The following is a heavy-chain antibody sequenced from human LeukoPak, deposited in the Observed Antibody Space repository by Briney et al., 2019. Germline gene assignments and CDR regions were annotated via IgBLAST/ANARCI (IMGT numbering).Heavy chain of an antibody. V-gene: IGHV3-11*04. CDR3: ARDGDIGGSYYFDY. Sequence: AGTLRLSCAASGFTFSDYYMSWIRQAPGKGLERVSYISSSGSTIYYSDSVKGRFTISRDNAKNSLYLQMSSLRAEDTAVYYCARDGDIGGSYYFDYWGQGTLVTVSS. CDR2: ISSSGSTI. D-gene: IGHD1-26*01. J-gene: IGHJ4*02. CDR1: GFTFSDYY.